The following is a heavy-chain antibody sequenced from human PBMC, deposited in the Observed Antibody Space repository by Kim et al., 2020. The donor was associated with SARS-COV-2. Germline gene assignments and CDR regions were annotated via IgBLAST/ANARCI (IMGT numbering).Heavy chain of an antibody. J-gene: IGHJ2*01. CDR1: GLTLSTYA. D-gene: IGHD3-22*01. CDR2: INGGGDRT. CDR3: AKEGDRSNYYSWYFDL. V-gene: IGHV3-23*01. Sequence: GGSLRLSCAASGLTLSTYAMNWVRQAPGKGLEWVSGINGGGDRTYYADSVKGQFTISRDNAKSTVYLRMNSLRAEDTAVYYCAKEGDRSNYYSWYFDLWGRGTLVTVSS.